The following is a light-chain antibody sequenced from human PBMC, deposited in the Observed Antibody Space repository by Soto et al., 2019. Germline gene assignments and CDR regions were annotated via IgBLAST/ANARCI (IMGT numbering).Light chain of an antibody. CDR1: QSVLYSSNNKNY. V-gene: IGKV4-1*01. Sequence: DIVMTQSPDSLAVSLGERATINCKSSQSVLYSSNNKNYVAWYQQKPGQPPNLLIYWASTRESGVPDRFSGSGSGTDFTLTISSLQAEDVAVYYCQRYYSTPYTFGQGTKLEIK. CDR3: QRYYSTPYT. J-gene: IGKJ2*01. CDR2: WAS.